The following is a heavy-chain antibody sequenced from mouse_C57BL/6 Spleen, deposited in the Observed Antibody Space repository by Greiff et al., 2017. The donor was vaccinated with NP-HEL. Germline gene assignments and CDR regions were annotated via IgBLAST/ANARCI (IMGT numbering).Heavy chain of an antibody. D-gene: IGHD3-1*01. CDR1: GFTFSNYW. CDR3: TGGTPFAY. Sequence: EVMLVESGGGLVQPGGSMKLSCVASGFTFSNYWMNWVRQSPEKGLEWVAQIRLKSDNYATHYAESVKGRFTISRDDSKSSVYLQMSNLRAEDTGIYYCTGGTPFAYWGQGTLVTVSA. J-gene: IGHJ3*01. CDR2: IRLKSDNYAT. V-gene: IGHV6-3*01.